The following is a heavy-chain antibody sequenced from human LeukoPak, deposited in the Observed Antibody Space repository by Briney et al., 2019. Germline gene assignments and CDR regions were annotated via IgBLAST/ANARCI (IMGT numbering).Heavy chain of an antibody. CDR3: ASYIVGATEGHDY. J-gene: IGHJ4*02. D-gene: IGHD1-26*01. CDR1: GFTFSSYG. V-gene: IGHV3-33*01. CDR2: IWYDGGNK. Sequence: GGSLRLSCAASGFTFSSYGMHWVRQAPGKGLEWVAVIWYDGGNKYYADSVKGRFTISRDNSKNTLYLQMNSLRAEDTAVYYCASYIVGATEGHDYWGQGTLVTVSS.